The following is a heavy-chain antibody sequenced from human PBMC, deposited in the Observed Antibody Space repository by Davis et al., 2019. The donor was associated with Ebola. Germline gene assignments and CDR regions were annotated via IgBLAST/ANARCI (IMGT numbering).Heavy chain of an antibody. CDR3: ARGSYCSGGSCYRPSRQHRVSMDV. D-gene: IGHD2-15*01. CDR2: INPNSGGT. Sequence: ASVKVSCKASGYTFTGYYMHWVRQAPGQGLEWMGWINPNSGGTNYAQKFQGRVTMTRDTSISTAYMELSRLRSDDTAVYYCARGSYCSGGSCYRPSRQHRVSMDVWGQGTTVTVSS. CDR1: GYTFTGYY. V-gene: IGHV1-2*02. J-gene: IGHJ6*02.